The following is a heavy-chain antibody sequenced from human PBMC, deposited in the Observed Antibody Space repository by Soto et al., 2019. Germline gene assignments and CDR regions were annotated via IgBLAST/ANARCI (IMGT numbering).Heavy chain of an antibody. Sequence: QITLKESGPTLVKPPQTLTLTCTFSGFSLTTRGVGVGWIRQPPGKALEWLALIYWDDDERYSPSLKSRLTITKDTSKNQVVLTMTNMDPVDTATYDCAHRTAVAVDYWGQGTLVTVSS. CDR3: AHRTAVAVDY. CDR2: IYWDDDE. D-gene: IGHD6-19*01. CDR1: GFSLTTRGVG. V-gene: IGHV2-5*02. J-gene: IGHJ4*02.